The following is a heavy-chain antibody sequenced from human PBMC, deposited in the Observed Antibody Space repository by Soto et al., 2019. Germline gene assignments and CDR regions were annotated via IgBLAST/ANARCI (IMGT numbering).Heavy chain of an antibody. CDR1: VEEIFRIRVG. Sequence: SLTDTGRMSVEEIFRIRVGCKSIKKKQTRGLDWLGRTYYRSKWYFNYAVSVESRITINPDTSKNQFSLQLSSVTPDDTAVYYCARGSWDDVSGHYYMDVWGKGTTVTVSS. J-gene: IGHJ6*03. CDR3: ARGSWDDVSGHYYMDV. CDR2: TYYRSKWYF. V-gene: IGHV6-1*01. D-gene: IGHD1-1*01.